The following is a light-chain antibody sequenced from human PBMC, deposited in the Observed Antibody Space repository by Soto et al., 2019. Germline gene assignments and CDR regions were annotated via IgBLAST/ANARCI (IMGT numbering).Light chain of an antibody. V-gene: IGKV3-20*01. Sequence: EIVLTQSPGTLSLSPGETATLSCRASQSVARDLTWYQHKPGQAPRLLISRASTGATGIPDRFSGSGSGTDFTLPINRLEPEDSAVYYCQQHTDSMYTFGHGTKLEIK. CDR2: RAS. CDR1: QSVARD. CDR3: QQHTDSMYT. J-gene: IGKJ2*01.